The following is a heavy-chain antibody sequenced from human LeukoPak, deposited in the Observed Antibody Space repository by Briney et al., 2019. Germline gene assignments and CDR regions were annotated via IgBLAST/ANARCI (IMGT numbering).Heavy chain of an antibody. J-gene: IGHJ5*02. CDR2: IIPIFGTA. V-gene: IGHV1-69*13. CDR3: AVSTYYDFWSGYA. D-gene: IGHD3-3*01. CDR1: GGTFSSYA. Sequence: ASVKVSCKASGGTFSSYAISWVRQAPGQGLEWMGGIIPIFGTANYAQKFQGSVTITADESTSTAYMELSSLRSEDTAVYYCAVSTYYDFWSGYAWGQGTLVTVSS.